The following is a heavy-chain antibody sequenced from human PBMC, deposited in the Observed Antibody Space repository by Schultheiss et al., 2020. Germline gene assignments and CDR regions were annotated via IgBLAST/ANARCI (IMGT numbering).Heavy chain of an antibody. CDR1: GGSVSSGSYY. V-gene: IGHV4-61*01. J-gene: IGHJ5*02. Sequence: SQTLSLTCTVSGGSVSSGSYYWSWIRQPPGKGLEWIGYIYYSGSTKYNPSLESRLTISVDKSKSQFSLKLSSVTAADTAVYYCARQIWYSIQQTYSSLKWFDPWGQGTLVTVSS. CDR2: IYYSGST. D-gene: IGHD6-13*01. CDR3: ARQIWYSIQQTYSSLKWFDP.